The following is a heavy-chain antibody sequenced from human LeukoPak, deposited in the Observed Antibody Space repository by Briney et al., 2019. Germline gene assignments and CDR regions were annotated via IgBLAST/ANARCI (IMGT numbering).Heavy chain of an antibody. CDR2: IYYSGST. CDR1: GGSISSHY. Sequence: PSETLSLTCTVSGGSISSHYWSWIRQPPGKGLEWIGYIYYSGSTNYNPSLKSRVTISVDTSKNQFSLKLSSVTAADTAVYYCARVGTIAEDAFDIWGQGTLVTVSS. J-gene: IGHJ4*02. CDR3: ARVGTIAEDAFDI. V-gene: IGHV4-59*11. D-gene: IGHD6-13*01.